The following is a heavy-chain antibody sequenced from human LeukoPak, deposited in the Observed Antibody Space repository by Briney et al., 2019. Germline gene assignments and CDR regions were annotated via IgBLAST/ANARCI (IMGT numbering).Heavy chain of an antibody. D-gene: IGHD3-10*01. CDR2: IYYSGST. Sequence: SETLSLTCTVSGGSISNYYWGWIRQPPGEGLEWIGSIYYSGSTYYNSSLQSRVTISVHMSNNQFALKLSSVTAADTAVYYCASVRRGFGDLSKYYSYYYMDVWGKGTTVTISS. J-gene: IGHJ6*03. CDR3: ASVRRGFGDLSKYYSYYYMDV. V-gene: IGHV4-39*06. CDR1: GGSISNYY.